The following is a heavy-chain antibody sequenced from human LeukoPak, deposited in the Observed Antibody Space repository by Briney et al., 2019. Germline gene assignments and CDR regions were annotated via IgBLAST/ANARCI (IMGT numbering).Heavy chain of an antibody. J-gene: IGHJ3*02. CDR2: ISPQSGNT. D-gene: IGHD1-1*01. CDR3: TRVRNSNNWWGAFDI. V-gene: IGHV1-18*01. Sequence: ASVKVSYKAFGYTFDTSSITWVRQAPGQRLEWMGWISPQSGNTQYAQGVQGRVTMTTDTSRSTAYMELRSLRPDDTAVYYCTRVRNSNNWWGAFDIWGQGTMVTVSS. CDR1: GYTFDTSS.